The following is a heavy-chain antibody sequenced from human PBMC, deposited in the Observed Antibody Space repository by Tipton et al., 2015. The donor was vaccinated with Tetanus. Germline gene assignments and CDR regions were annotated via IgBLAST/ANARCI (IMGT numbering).Heavy chain of an antibody. CDR1: GASINAGGYL. D-gene: IGHD6-19*01. V-gene: IGHV4-31*03. Sequence: LRLSCNVSGASINAGGYLWTWVRQHPGKGLEWNGNIYYYTQRTSHTPSLDSRVSISVDTSKNQFSLRLNSVTAADTAVYFCAKSDGAQTSGWYPSLYFDFWGQGTLVTVSS. J-gene: IGHJ4*02. CDR3: AKSDGAQTSGWYPSLYFDF. CDR2: IYYYTQRT.